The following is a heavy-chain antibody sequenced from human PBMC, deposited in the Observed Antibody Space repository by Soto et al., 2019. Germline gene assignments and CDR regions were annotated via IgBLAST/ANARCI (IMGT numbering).Heavy chain of an antibody. J-gene: IGHJ6*02. CDR2: INHRGST. CDR1: GGSIDNYY. D-gene: IGHD2-2*01. V-gene: IGHV4-34*01. Sequence: SETLSLTCTVSGGSIDNYYWTWMRQPPGKGLEWIGEINHRGSTNYNPSLKSRVTISVDTSKNQFSLKLSSVTAADTAVYYCARVNDCSSTSCYAEGDYYYYGMDVWGQGTTVTVSS. CDR3: ARVNDCSSTSCYAEGDYYYYGMDV.